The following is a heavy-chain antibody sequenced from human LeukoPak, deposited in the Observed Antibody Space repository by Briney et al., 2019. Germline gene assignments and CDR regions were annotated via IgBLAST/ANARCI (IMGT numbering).Heavy chain of an antibody. J-gene: IGHJ4*02. CDR3: AKGLASYGSGSLFGY. CDR1: GFTFSSYW. CDR2: IKQDGSEK. D-gene: IGHD3-10*01. V-gene: IGHV3-7*01. Sequence: PGGSLRLSCAASGFTFSSYWMSWVRQAPGKGLEWVANIKQDGSEKYYVDSVKGRFTISRDNSKSTLYLQMNSLRADDTAVYYCAKGLASYGSGSLFGYWGQGTLVTVSS.